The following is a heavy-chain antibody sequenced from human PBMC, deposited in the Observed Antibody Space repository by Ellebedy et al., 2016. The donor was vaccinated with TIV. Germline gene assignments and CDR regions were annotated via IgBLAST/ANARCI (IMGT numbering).Heavy chain of an antibody. CDR3: TRDGNILTGPLDY. Sequence: GESLKISXTASGFTFGDYGMSWFRQAPGKGLEWVGFIRSKAYGGATEYAASVKGRFTISRDDSKSIGYLQMNSLKTEDTAMYYCTRDGNILTGPLDYWGQGTLVTVSS. J-gene: IGHJ4*02. D-gene: IGHD3-9*01. CDR1: GFTFGDYG. V-gene: IGHV3-49*03. CDR2: IRSKAYGGAT.